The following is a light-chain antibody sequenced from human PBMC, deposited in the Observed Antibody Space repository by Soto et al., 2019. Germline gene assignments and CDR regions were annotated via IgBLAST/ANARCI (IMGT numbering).Light chain of an antibody. CDR3: QQYNDGPRT. CDR2: GAS. CDR1: QSVSNN. J-gene: IGKJ1*01. Sequence: EIVMTQSPATLSVSPGGRATLSCGASQSVSNNLAWYQQTPGQAPRLLIYGASTRATGIPARFSGSGSGTEFTLTISSLQSEDFAVYYCQQYNDGPRTFGQGTKV. V-gene: IGKV3-15*01.